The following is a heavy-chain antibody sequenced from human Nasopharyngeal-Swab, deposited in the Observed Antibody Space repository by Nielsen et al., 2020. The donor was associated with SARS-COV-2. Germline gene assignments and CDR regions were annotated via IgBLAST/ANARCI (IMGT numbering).Heavy chain of an antibody. J-gene: IGHJ4*02. Sequence: GESLKISCAASGFTFSSYAMHRVRQAPGKGLEWVAVISYDGSNKYYADSVKGRFTISRDNSKNTLYLQMNSLRAEDTAVYYCARSWGGGYSFSFDYWGQGTRVTVSS. CDR1: GFTFSSYA. CDR3: ARSWGGGYSFSFDY. D-gene: IGHD2-15*01. V-gene: IGHV3-30-3*01. CDR2: ISYDGSNK.